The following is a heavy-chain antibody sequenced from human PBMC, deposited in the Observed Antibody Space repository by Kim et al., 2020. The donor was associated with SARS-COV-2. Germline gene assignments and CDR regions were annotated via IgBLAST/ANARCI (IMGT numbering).Heavy chain of an antibody. Sequence: NPSLKGRVTISLDTARNQFSLHLSSVTAADTAMYYCARASTPRNHCYHMDVWGKGATVSVSS. CDR3: ARASTPRNHCYHMDV. J-gene: IGHJ6*03. V-gene: IGHV4-59*01.